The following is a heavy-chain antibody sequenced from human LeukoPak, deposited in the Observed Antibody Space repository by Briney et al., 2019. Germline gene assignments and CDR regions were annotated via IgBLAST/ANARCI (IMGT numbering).Heavy chain of an antibody. CDR1: GGSISSYY. Sequence: SETLSLTCTVSGGSISSYYWSWIRQPAGKGLEWIGHIYTSGSTNYNPSLKSRVTMSVDTSKNQFSLKLSSVTAADTAVYYCARGGYCSSTSCAKGAFDIWGQGTMVTVSS. J-gene: IGHJ3*02. CDR3: ARGGYCSSTSCAKGAFDI. D-gene: IGHD2-2*01. CDR2: IYTSGST. V-gene: IGHV4-4*07.